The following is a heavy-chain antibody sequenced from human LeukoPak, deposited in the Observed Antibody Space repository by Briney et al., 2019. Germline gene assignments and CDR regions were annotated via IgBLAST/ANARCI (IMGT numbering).Heavy chain of an antibody. J-gene: IGHJ4*02. CDR3: ARGPRAFCSGGSCYVGNDY. CDR2: MNPNSGNT. Sequence: ASVKVSCKASGYTFTSYDINWVRQATGQGLGWMGWMNPNSGNTGYAQKFQGRVTITRNTSISTAYMELSSLRSEDTAVYYCARGPRAFCSGGSCYVGNDYWGQGTLVTVSS. D-gene: IGHD2-15*01. V-gene: IGHV1-8*03. CDR1: GYTFTSYD.